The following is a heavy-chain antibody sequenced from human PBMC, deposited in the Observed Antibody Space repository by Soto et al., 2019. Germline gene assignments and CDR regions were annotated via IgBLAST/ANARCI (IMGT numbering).Heavy chain of an antibody. V-gene: IGHV1-2*02. Sequence: ASVKVSCKASGYTFSGYYIHWLRQAPGQGLEWVGWINPNSGGTNYAQKFQGRVTVTRDTPTSTAYMELSRLTSDDTAVYYCARSLTEGYCTITGCYTRPLYGMDVWGQGTTVTVSS. CDR3: ARSLTEGYCTITGCYTRPLYGMDV. J-gene: IGHJ6*02. D-gene: IGHD2-2*02. CDR2: INPNSGGT. CDR1: GYTFSGYY.